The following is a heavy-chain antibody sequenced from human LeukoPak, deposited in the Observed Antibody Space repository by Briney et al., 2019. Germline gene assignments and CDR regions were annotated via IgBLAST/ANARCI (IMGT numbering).Heavy chain of an antibody. CDR2: ISYDGSNK. V-gene: IGHV3-30-3*01. CDR1: GFTFSSYA. Sequence: GRSLRLSCAASGFTFSSYAMHWVRQAPGKGLEWVAVISYDGSNKYYADSVKGRFTISRDNSKTTLYLQMNSLRAEDTAVYYCARGSYYDSSGYYSNWGQGTLVTVSS. J-gene: IGHJ4*02. CDR3: ARGSYYDSSGYYSN. D-gene: IGHD3-22*01.